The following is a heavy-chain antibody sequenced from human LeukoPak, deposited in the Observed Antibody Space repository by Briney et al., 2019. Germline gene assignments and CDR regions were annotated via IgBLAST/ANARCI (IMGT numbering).Heavy chain of an antibody. Sequence: GGSLRLSCAASGFTFSSYSMNWVRQAPGKGLEGVSSISSSSSYIYYADSVKGRFTISRDNAKNSLYLQMNSLRAEDTAVYYCARDGGYGDYGGYWGQGTLVTVSS. J-gene: IGHJ4*02. V-gene: IGHV3-21*01. CDR3: ARDGGYGDYGGY. CDR2: ISSSSSYI. D-gene: IGHD4-17*01. CDR1: GFTFSSYS.